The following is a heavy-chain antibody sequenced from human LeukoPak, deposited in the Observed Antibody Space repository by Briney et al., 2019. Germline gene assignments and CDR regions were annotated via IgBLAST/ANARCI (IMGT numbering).Heavy chain of an antibody. J-gene: IGHJ4*02. CDR2: ISGSGGST. Sequence: PGGSLRLSCAASGFTFSSYSMNWVRQAPGKGLEWVSAISGSGGSTYYADSVKGRFTISRDNAKNSLYLQMNSLRAEDTALYYCAKGRYFDWLSAFDYWGQGTLVTVSS. D-gene: IGHD3-9*01. V-gene: IGHV3-21*04. CDR3: AKGRYFDWLSAFDY. CDR1: GFTFSSYS.